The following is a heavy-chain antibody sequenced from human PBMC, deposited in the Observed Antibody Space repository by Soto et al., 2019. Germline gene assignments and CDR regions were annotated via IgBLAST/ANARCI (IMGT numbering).Heavy chain of an antibody. J-gene: IGHJ4*02. Sequence: QVQLVESGGGVVQPGRSLRLSCSASGFTFSTFAVHWVRQAPGKGLEWVAVISSDGYTKYYTDSVKGRFTISRDNSKNTLFLQMNGLRTEHTAMYYCARAPTSRLDYWGQGTLVTVSS. V-gene: IGHV3-30-3*01. CDR2: ISSDGYTK. CDR3: ARAPTSRLDY. CDR1: GFTFSTFA.